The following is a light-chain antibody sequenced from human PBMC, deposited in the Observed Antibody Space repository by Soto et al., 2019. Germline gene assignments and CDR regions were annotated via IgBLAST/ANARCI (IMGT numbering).Light chain of an antibody. CDR2: ANT. J-gene: IGLJ3*02. CDR1: SSNIGAGYD. CDR3: SSYAGSNIYVV. Sequence: QSVLTQSPPVSGAPGQRVTISCTGSSSNIGAGYDVHWYQRFPGTAPKLLIYANTNRPSGVPDRFSGSKSGTSASLAITGLQPEDEADYYCSSYAGSNIYVVFGGGTKVTVL. V-gene: IGLV1-40*01.